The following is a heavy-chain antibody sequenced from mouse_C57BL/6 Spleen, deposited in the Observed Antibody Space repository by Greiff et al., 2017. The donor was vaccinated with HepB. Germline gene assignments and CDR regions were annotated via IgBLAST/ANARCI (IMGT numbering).Heavy chain of an antibody. CDR2: INPYNGGT. Sequence: EVQLQESGPVLVKPGASVKMSCKASGYTFTDYYMNWVKQSHGKSLEWIGVINPYNGGTSYNQKFKGKATLTVDKSSSTAYMELNSLTSEDSAVYYCARKGDGYYGGEFDYWGQGTTLTVSS. V-gene: IGHV1-19*01. CDR3: ARKGDGYYGGEFDY. CDR1: GYTFTDYY. D-gene: IGHD2-3*01. J-gene: IGHJ2*01.